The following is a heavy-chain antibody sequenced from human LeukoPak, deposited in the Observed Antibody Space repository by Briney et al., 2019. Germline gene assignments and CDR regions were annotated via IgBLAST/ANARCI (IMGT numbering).Heavy chain of an antibody. CDR3: AKLAGISGWYVYYFDY. D-gene: IGHD6-19*01. CDR2: MSGSGDTT. J-gene: IGHJ4*02. CDR1: GFTFSDYI. Sequence: GGSLRLSCAASGFTFSDYIMSWVRQAPGKGLEWVSGMSGSGDTTYYADSVKGRFTISRDNSKNTLFLQMNSLRAEDTAVYYCAKLAGISGWYVYYFDYWGQGTLVTVS. V-gene: IGHV3-23*01.